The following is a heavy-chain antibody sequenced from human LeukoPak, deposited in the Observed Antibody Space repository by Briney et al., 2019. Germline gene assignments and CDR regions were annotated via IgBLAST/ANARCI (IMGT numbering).Heavy chain of an antibody. V-gene: IGHV4-31*03. J-gene: IGHJ6*03. CDR1: GGSISSGGYY. D-gene: IGHD2-15*01. Sequence: PSQTLSLICTVSGGSISSGGYYWSWIRQHPGKGLVWIGYIYYSGSTYYNPSLKSRVTISVDTSKNQFSLKLSSVTAADTAVYYCARAGIIPIVAATDPYYMDVWGKGTTVTVSS. CDR3: ARAGIIPIVAATDPYYMDV. CDR2: IYYSGST.